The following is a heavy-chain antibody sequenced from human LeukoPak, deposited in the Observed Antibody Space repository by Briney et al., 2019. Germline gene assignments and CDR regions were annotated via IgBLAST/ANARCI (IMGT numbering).Heavy chain of an antibody. J-gene: IGHJ4*02. CDR2: IGTTGDT. Sequence: GGSLRLSCAASGFTFSSSDMHWVRQGTGKGLEWVSAIGTTGDTYYPGSVKGRFTVSRDNSKNTLYLQMNSLRVEDTAVYYCAKKMIVNDWGQGTLVTVSS. D-gene: IGHD3-22*01. CDR3: AKKMIVND. V-gene: IGHV3-13*01. CDR1: GFTFSSSD.